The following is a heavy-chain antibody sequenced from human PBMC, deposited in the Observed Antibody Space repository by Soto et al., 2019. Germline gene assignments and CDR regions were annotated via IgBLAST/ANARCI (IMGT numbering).Heavy chain of an antibody. CDR3: ARTKGYYYGSGSYYKVYGMDV. J-gene: IGHJ6*02. Sequence: QVQLVQSGTEVKKPGASVKVSCKASGYTFTDYYMHWVRQAPGQGLEWMGWINPNSGGTNYAQKLQGRVTMTTDTSTSTAYMELRSLRSDDTAVYYCARTKGYYYGSGSYYKVYGMDVWGQGTTVTVSS. V-gene: IGHV1-2*02. CDR2: INPNSGGT. CDR1: GYTFTDYY. D-gene: IGHD3-10*01.